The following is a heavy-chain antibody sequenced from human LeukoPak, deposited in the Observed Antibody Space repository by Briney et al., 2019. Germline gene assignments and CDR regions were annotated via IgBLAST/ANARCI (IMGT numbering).Heavy chain of an antibody. Sequence: GGSLRLSYAASGFTFSGYAMHWVRQAPGKGLEWVAVISYDGSNKYYADSVKGRFTISRDNSKNTLYLQMNSLRAEDTAVYYCARDEGQQLPQGIFDYWGQGTLVTVSS. CDR1: GFTFSGYA. V-gene: IGHV3-30-3*01. CDR2: ISYDGSNK. D-gene: IGHD6-13*01. CDR3: ARDEGQQLPQGIFDY. J-gene: IGHJ4*02.